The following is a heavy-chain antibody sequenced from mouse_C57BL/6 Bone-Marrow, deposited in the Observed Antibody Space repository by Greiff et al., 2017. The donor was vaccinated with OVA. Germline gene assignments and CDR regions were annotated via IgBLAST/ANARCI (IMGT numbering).Heavy chain of an antibody. CDR2: IHPNSGST. CDR3: ARRGSYWYFDV. Sequence: QVQLKQPGAELVKPGASVKMSCKASGYTFTSYWMHWVKQRPGQGLEWIGMIHPNSGSTNYNEKFKSKATLTVDKSSSTAYMQLSSLTSEDSAVYYCARRGSYWYFDVWGTGTTVTVSS. V-gene: IGHV1-64*01. J-gene: IGHJ1*03. D-gene: IGHD1-3*01. CDR1: GYTFTSYW.